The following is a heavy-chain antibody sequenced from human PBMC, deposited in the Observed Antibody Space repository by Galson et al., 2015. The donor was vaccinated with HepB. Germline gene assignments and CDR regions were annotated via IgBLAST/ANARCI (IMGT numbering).Heavy chain of an antibody. Sequence: SLRLSCAASGFTFSSYGMHWVRQAPGKGLEWVAVISYDGSNKYYADSVKGRFTISRDNSKNTLYLQMNSLRAEDTAVYYCAKGGGIAVLPRGHGMDVWGQGTTVTVSS. CDR1: GFTFSSYG. J-gene: IGHJ6*02. CDR2: ISYDGSNK. D-gene: IGHD6-19*01. V-gene: IGHV3-30*18. CDR3: AKGGGIAVLPRGHGMDV.